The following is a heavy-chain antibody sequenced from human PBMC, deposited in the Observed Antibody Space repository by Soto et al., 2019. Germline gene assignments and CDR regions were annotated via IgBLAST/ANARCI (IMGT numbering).Heavy chain of an antibody. V-gene: IGHV3-30-3*01. D-gene: IGHD3-10*01. CDR2: ISYDGSNK. Sequence: GGSLRLSCAASGFTFSSYAMHWVRQAPGKGLEWVAVISYDGSNKYYADSVKGRFTISRDNSKNTLYLQMNSLRAEDTAVYYCARHLTYYYGSGSYGLWGQGTLVTVSS. CDR1: GFTFSSYA. J-gene: IGHJ4*02. CDR3: ARHLTYYYGSGSYGL.